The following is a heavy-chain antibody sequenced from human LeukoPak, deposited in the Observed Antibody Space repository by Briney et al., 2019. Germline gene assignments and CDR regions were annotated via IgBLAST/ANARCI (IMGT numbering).Heavy chain of an antibody. D-gene: IGHD3-10*01. CDR1: GYTFSTNG. CDR2: ISAYNGNT. Sequence: ASVKVSCKASGYTFSTNGISWVGQAPGQGLEWMGWISAYNGNTNYAQKLQGRVTMTTDTSTSTAYMELRSLRSDDTAVYYCARDRGRAPFDPWGQGTLVTVSS. J-gene: IGHJ5*02. CDR3: ARDRGRAPFDP. V-gene: IGHV1-18*01.